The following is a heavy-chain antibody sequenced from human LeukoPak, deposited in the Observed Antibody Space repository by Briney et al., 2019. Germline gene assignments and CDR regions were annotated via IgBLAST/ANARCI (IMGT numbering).Heavy chain of an antibody. CDR3: AKDRVRYDILTGYYFDY. D-gene: IGHD3-9*01. Sequence: GGSLRLSCAASGFTFSSYGMRWVRQAPGKGLEWVAFIRYDGSNKYYADSVKGRFTISRDNSKNTLYLQINSLRAEDTAVYYCAKDRVRYDILTGYYFDYWGQGTLVTVSS. J-gene: IGHJ4*02. V-gene: IGHV3-30*02. CDR1: GFTFSSYG. CDR2: IRYDGSNK.